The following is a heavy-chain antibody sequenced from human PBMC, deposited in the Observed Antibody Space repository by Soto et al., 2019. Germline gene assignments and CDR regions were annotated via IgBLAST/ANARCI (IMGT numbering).Heavy chain of an antibody. D-gene: IGHD2-21*02. CDR3: THFRGGGNSPLGDC. Sequence: QITLKESGPTLVKPTQTLTLTCTFSGFSLNNSQVGVGWIRQPPGKALEWLTVIYWDDDKRYSSSLKNSLTLTKDTSNNQVVLTMTNMDPVDTATYYCTHFRGGGNSPLGDCWGQGILVTVSS. CDR1: GFSLNNSQVG. CDR2: IYWDDDK. J-gene: IGHJ4*02. V-gene: IGHV2-5*02.